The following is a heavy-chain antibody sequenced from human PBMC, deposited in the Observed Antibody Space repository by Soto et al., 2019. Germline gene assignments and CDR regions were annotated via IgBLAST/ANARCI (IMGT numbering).Heavy chain of an antibody. Sequence: ETLSLSCSGPGGSLSRFHWGWVRQPPGKGLEWIGYIYYSGSTNYNPSLKSRVTISVDTSKNQFSLKLSSVTATDTAVYYCARHSTIYYDFDYWGQGTLVTVSS. CDR3: ARHSTIYYDFDY. V-gene: IGHV4-59*08. CDR2: IYYSGST. D-gene: IGHD1-26*01. J-gene: IGHJ4*02. CDR1: GGSLSRFH.